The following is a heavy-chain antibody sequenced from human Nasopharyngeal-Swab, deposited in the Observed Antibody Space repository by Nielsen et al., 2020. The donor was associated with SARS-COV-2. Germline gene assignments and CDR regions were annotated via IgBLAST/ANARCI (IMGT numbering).Heavy chain of an antibody. CDR2: IGDKEHNYAT. CDR1: GFIFSASA. Sequence: GESLKISCAASGFIFSASAIHWVRQASGKGLEWVGRIGDKEHNYATTYGASVQGRFTISRDDSKNTAFLQMDGLKTEDTALYYCTTDFYFDYWDQGALVTVSS. J-gene: IGHJ4*02. V-gene: IGHV3-73*01. CDR3: TTDFYFDY.